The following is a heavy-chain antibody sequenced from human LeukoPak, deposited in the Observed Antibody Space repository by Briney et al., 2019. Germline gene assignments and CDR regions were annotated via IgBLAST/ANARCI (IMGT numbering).Heavy chain of an antibody. CDR1: GFTFSSYA. CDR3: AKPGNIVVVPAATYYFDY. Sequence: GGSLRLSWAASGFTFSSYAMSWVRQAPGKGLEWVSAISGSGGSTYYADSVKGRFTISRDNSKNTLYLQMNSLRAEDTAVYYCAKPGNIVVVPAATYYFDYWGQGTLVTVSS. D-gene: IGHD2-2*01. V-gene: IGHV3-23*01. CDR2: ISGSGGST. J-gene: IGHJ4*02.